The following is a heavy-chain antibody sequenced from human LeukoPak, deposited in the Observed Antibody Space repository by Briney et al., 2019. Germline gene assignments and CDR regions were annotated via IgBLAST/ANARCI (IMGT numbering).Heavy chain of an antibody. J-gene: IGHJ3*02. CDR3: ASPYDSSDYEAPERGLAFDI. CDR2: IIPILGIA. CDR1: GGTFSSYA. V-gene: IGHV1-69*04. D-gene: IGHD3-22*01. Sequence: ASVKVSCKASGGTFSSYAISWVRQAPGQGLEWMGRIIPILGIANYAQKFQGRVTITADKSTSTAYMELSSLRSEDTAVYYCASPYDSSDYEAPERGLAFDIWGQGTMVTVSS.